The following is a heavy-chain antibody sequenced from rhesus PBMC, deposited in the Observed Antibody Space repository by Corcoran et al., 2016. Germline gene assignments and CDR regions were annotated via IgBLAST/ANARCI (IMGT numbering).Heavy chain of an antibody. Sequence: QVQLQESGPGLVKPSETLSLTCAVSGYSISSGYYWSWIRQPPGKGLEWIGYITYSGSPSYNPSLKSRVTISRDTSKNQFSLKLSAVTAADTAVYYCARKAAATGYYGLDSWGQGVVVTVSS. CDR1: GYSISSGYY. D-gene: IGHD6-43*01. CDR2: ITYSGSP. J-gene: IGHJ6*01. CDR3: ARKAAATGYYGLDS. V-gene: IGHV4-122*02.